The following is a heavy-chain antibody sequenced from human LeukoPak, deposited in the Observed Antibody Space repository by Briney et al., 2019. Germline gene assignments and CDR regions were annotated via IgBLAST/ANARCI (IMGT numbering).Heavy chain of an antibody. Sequence: GESLRLSCAGSGFTFSSHWMSWVRQAPGKGPEWVANIKQDGGEKYYVDSVKGRFTISRDNAKNSLYLQMNSLRAEDTAVYYCARGMSSSWLLFDYWGQGTLVTVSS. CDR1: GFTFSSHW. CDR3: ARGMSSSWLLFDY. D-gene: IGHD6-13*01. V-gene: IGHV3-7*01. J-gene: IGHJ4*02. CDR2: IKQDGGEK.